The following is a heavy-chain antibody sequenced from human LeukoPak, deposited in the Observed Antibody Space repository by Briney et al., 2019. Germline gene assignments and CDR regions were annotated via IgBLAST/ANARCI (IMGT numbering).Heavy chain of an antibody. V-gene: IGHV4-34*01. CDR1: GGSFSGYY. J-gene: IGHJ4*02. D-gene: IGHD5-18*01. CDR2: INHSGST. CDR3: ARGQDSYGYD. Sequence: PSETLSLTCAVYGGSFSGYYWSWIRQPPGKGLEWIGEINHSGSTNYNPSLKSRVTMSVDTSKNQFSLKLSSVTAADTAVYYCARGQDSYGYDWDQGTLVTVSS.